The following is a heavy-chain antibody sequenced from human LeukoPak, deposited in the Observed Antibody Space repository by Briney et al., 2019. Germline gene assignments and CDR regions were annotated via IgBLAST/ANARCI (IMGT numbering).Heavy chain of an antibody. Sequence: GASVKVSCKAPGYTFTSYDINWVRQATGQGLEWMGWMNPNSGNTGYAQKFQGRVTITRNTSISTAYMELSSLRSEDTAVYYCARGKAAAAGRGYFQHWGQGTLVTVSS. J-gene: IGHJ1*01. D-gene: IGHD6-13*01. CDR3: ARGKAAAAGRGYFQH. CDR1: GYTFTSYD. CDR2: MNPNSGNT. V-gene: IGHV1-8*03.